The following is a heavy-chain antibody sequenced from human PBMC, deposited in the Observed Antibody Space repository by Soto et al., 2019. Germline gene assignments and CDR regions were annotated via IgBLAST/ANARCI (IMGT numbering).Heavy chain of an antibody. J-gene: IGHJ6*02. CDR1: GGSISSGDYY. CDR2: IYYSGST. CDR3: ARDLSYYDFWSGYSNYYGMDV. Sequence: SETKSRSCPFSGGSISSGDYYWSWIRQPPGKGLEWIGYIYYSGSTYYNPSLKSRVTISVDTSKNQFSLKLSSVTAADTAVYYCARDLSYYDFWSGYSNYYGMDVWGQGTTVTVSS. D-gene: IGHD3-3*01. V-gene: IGHV4-30-4*01.